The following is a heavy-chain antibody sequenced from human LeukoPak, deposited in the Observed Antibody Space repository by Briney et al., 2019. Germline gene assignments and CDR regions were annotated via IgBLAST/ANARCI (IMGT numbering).Heavy chain of an antibody. Sequence: SETLSLTCAVYGGSFSGYYWSWIRQPPGKGLEWIGEINHSGSTNYNPSLKSRVTISVDTSKNQFSLKLSSVTTADTAVYYCARGPWSSGWPLDYWGQGTLVTVSS. J-gene: IGHJ4*02. D-gene: IGHD6-19*01. CDR2: INHSGST. V-gene: IGHV4-34*01. CDR3: ARGPWSSGWPLDY. CDR1: GGSFSGYY.